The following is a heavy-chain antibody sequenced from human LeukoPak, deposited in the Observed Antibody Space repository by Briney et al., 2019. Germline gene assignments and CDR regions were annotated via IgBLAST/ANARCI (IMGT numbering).Heavy chain of an antibody. CDR3: VRDPAQWPDAFDI. CDR2: IKQDGSEK. J-gene: IGHJ3*02. D-gene: IGHD6-19*01. V-gene: IGHV3-7*01. CDR1: GFTFSSYW. Sequence: GGSLRLSCAASGFTFSSYWMSWVRQAPGKGLEWVANIKQDGSEKYYVDSVEGRFTISRDNAKNSLYLQMNSLRAEDTAVYYCVRDPAQWPDAFDIWGQGTMVTVSS.